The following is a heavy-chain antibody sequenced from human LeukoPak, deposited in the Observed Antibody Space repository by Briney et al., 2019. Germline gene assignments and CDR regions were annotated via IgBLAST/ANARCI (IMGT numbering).Heavy chain of an antibody. V-gene: IGHV4-31*03. CDR3: AREGSGWYDELY. CDR1: GGSLSRGGDY. Sequence: SETLSVTCTVSGGSLSRGGDYWTWIRQHPGKGLEWIGNTYYGRSTYYNPSLKSRGTISIDTSKNQFSLKLTSVTAADTAVYYCAREGSGWYDELYWGQGTLVTVSS. CDR2: TYYGRST. D-gene: IGHD6-19*01. J-gene: IGHJ4*02.